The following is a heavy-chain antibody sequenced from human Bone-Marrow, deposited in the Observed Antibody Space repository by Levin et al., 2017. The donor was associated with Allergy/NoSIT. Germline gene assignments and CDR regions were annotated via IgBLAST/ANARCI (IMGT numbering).Heavy chain of an antibody. D-gene: IGHD3-10*01. Sequence: RGESLKISCKASGYTFTGSWIGWVRQMPGKGLEWMGIIYPGNSDTTYSPSFQGQVTISADKSITTAYLQWSSLKASDTAIYYCARQTSGAFDYWGQGALVTVSS. V-gene: IGHV5-51*01. CDR3: ARQTSGAFDY. J-gene: IGHJ4*02. CDR2: IYPGNSDT. CDR1: GYTFTGSW.